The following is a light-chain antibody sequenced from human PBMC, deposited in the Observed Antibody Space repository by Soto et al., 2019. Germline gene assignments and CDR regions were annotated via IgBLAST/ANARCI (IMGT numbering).Light chain of an antibody. CDR1: LDISQY. J-gene: IGKJ1*01. CDR2: YAS. CDR3: LKYTKDAPGT. V-gene: IGKV1-27*01. Sequence: DIQMTQSPSSLSASVGDRVTLTCRASLDISQYLAWYQQRPGKVPKFLIYYASTLQSGVPSRFSGSGSGTEFTLTISSLQPEDVATYYCLKYTKDAPGTFGQGTKVEI.